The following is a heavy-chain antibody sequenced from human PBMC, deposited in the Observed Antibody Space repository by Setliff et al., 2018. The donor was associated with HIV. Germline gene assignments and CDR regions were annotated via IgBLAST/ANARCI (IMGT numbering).Heavy chain of an antibody. CDR3: ATLDPSGGNFLAY. D-gene: IGHD2-21*02. J-gene: IGHJ4*02. CDR1: GVSISNYY. Sequence: SETLSLTCTVSGVSISNYYWSWIRQPPGKGLEWIGEINHSGSTNYNPSLKSRVTISLDTSKMQFSLRLTSVTAADTAVYYCATLDPSGGNFLAYWGQGTLVTVSS. CDR2: INHSGST. V-gene: IGHV4-34*01.